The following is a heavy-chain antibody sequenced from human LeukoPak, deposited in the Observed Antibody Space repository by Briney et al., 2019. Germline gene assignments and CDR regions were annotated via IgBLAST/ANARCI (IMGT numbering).Heavy chain of an antibody. D-gene: IGHD6-19*01. J-gene: IGHJ4*02. V-gene: IGHV3-66*02. CDR3: ARVHYSSGWYLFGY. CDR1: GFTVSSNF. Sequence: GGSLRLSCAASGFTVSSNFMAWVRQAPGKGLEWVSIIYSGGSTYYTDSVKGRFAISRDNSKNTLYLQMNSLRAEDTAVYYCARVHYSSGWYLFGYWGQGTLVTVSS. CDR2: IYSGGST.